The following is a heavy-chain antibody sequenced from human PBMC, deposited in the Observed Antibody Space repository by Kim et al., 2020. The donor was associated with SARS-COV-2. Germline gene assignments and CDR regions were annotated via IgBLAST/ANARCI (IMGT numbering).Heavy chain of an antibody. J-gene: IGHJ6*02. CDR3: TTVIDCSGGSCYPGGYYYYGMDV. CDR1: GFTFSNAW. CDR2: IKSKTDGGTT. D-gene: IGHD2-15*01. V-gene: IGHV3-15*01. Sequence: GGSLRLSCAASGFTFSNAWMSWVRQAPGKGLEWVGRIKSKTDGGTTDYAAPVKGRFTISRDDSKNTLYLQMNSLKTEDTAVYYCTTVIDCSGGSCYPGGYYYYGMDVWGQGTTVTVSS.